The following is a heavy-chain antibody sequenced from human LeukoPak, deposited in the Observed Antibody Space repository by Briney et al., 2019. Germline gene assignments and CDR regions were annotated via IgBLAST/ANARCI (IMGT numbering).Heavy chain of an antibody. CDR1: GGSFSGYY. CDR2: INHSGST. V-gene: IGHV4-34*01. D-gene: IGHD6-19*01. CDR3: AREGRAVAGTVDY. J-gene: IGHJ4*02. Sequence: PSETLSLTCAVYGGSFSGYYWSWIRQPPGKGLEWIGEINHSGSTNYNPSLKSRVTMSVDTSKNQFSLKLSSVTAADTAVYYCAREGRAVAGTVDYWGQGTLVTVSS.